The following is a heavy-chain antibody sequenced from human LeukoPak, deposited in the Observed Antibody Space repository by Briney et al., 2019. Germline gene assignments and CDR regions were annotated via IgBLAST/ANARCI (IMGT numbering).Heavy chain of an antibody. D-gene: IGHD3-10*01. CDR1: GFTFSNYA. CDR3: AKDWVVRGVISY. Sequence: GGSLRLSCAASGFTFSNYAMHWVRQAPGKGLEWVAVISYDGTNKYYADSVKGRFTISRDNSKNTLYLQMNSLRAEDAAVYYCAKDWVVRGVISYWGQGTLVTVSS. CDR2: ISYDGTNK. V-gene: IGHV3-30-3*01. J-gene: IGHJ4*02.